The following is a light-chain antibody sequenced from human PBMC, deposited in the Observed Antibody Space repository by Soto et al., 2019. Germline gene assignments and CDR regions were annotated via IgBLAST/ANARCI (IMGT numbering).Light chain of an antibody. J-gene: IGKJ5*01. V-gene: IGKV3-11*01. CDR1: QSVSSY. CDR3: QHYGRSPIT. Sequence: EIVFTQSPATLSLSPGEKATLSCRASQSVSSYLAWYQQKPGRAPRLLIHDASNRATGIPARFSGSGSATDFTLTISRLEPEDFALYYCQHYGRSPITFGQGTRLEIK. CDR2: DAS.